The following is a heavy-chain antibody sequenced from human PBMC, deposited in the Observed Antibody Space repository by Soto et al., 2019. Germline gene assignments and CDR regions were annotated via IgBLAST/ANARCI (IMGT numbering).Heavy chain of an antibody. CDR3: AREREAAAGTEGYYYYYGMDV. CDR2: IYYSGST. CDR1: GGSISSGGYY. J-gene: IGHJ6*02. D-gene: IGHD6-13*01. V-gene: IGHV4-31*03. Sequence: PSETLSLTCTVSGGSISSGGYYWSWILHHPGKGLEWIGYIYYSGSTYYNPSLKSRVTISVDTSKNQFSLKLSSVTAADTAVYYCAREREAAAGTEGYYYYYGMDVWGQGTTVTVSS.